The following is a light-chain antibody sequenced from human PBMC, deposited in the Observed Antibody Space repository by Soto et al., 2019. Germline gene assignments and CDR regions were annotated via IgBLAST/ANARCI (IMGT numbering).Light chain of an antibody. V-gene: IGKV1-5*01. CDR1: QSISSW. CDR3: QQYNSHWT. Sequence: DIQMTQSPSTLSASVGYRFTITCRASQSISSWLAWYQQKPGKAPKLLIYDASSLESGVPSRFSGSGSGTEFTLTISSPQPDDFATYYCQQYNSHWTFGQGTTGDIK. CDR2: DAS. J-gene: IGKJ1*01.